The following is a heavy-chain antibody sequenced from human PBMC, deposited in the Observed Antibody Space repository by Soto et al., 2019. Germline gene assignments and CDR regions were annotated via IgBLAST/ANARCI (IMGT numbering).Heavy chain of an antibody. J-gene: IGHJ6*02. V-gene: IGHV1-69*01. D-gene: IGHD3-3*01. CDR3: ARGNTIFGVTYYYYGMDV. Sequence: QVQRVQSGAEVKKPGSSVKVSCKASGGTFSSYAISWVRQAPGQGLEWMGGIIPIFGTANYAQKFQGRVTITADESTSTAYMELSSLRSEDTAVYYCARGNTIFGVTYYYYGMDVWGQGTTVTVSS. CDR2: IIPIFGTA. CDR1: GGTFSSYA.